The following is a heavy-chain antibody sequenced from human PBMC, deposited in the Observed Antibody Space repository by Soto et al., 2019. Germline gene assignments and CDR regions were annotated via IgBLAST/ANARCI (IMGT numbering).Heavy chain of an antibody. CDR1: GFSLSTSGVG. D-gene: IGHD2-21*02. Sequence: SGPTLVKPTQTLTLTCTFSGFSLSTSGVGVGWIRQPPGKALEWLAIIYWDDYTRYSPSLKSRLTITKDTSKNQVVLTMTNMDPVDTATYYCAHKATAELTADIFDYWGQGTLVTVSS. V-gene: IGHV2-5*02. CDR2: IYWDDYT. CDR3: AHKATAELTADIFDY. J-gene: IGHJ4*02.